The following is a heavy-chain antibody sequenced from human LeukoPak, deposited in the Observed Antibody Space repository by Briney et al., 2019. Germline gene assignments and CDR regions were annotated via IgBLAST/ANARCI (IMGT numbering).Heavy chain of an antibody. V-gene: IGHV1-2*02. J-gene: IGHJ4*02. CDR3: ARVNYYGSGSYESPLDY. D-gene: IGHD3-10*01. CDR1: GYTFTGYY. CDR2: INPNSGGT. Sequence: GASVKVSCKASGYTFTGYYMHWVRQAPGQGLEWMGWINPNSGGTNYAQKFQGRVTMTRDTSISTAYMELSRLRSDDTAVYYCARVNYYGSGSYESPLDYWGQGALVTVSS.